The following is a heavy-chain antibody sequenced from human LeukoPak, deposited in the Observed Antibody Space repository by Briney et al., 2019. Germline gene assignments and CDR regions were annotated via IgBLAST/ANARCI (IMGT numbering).Heavy chain of an antibody. Sequence: GGSLRLSCAASGFTFSSYWMSWVRQAPGKGLEWVANIKQDGSEKYYVDSVKGRFTISRDNAKNSLYLQMNSLRAEDTAVYYCARGRYGSAHYYYMDVWGKGTTVTISS. J-gene: IGHJ6*03. CDR3: ARGRYGSAHYYYMDV. CDR2: IKQDGSEK. CDR1: GFTFSSYW. V-gene: IGHV3-7*01. D-gene: IGHD3-10*01.